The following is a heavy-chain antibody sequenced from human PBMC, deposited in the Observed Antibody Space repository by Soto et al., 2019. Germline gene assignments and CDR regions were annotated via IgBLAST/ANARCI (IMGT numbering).Heavy chain of an antibody. D-gene: IGHD3-3*01. CDR2: IYHSGST. J-gene: IGHJ6*02. CDR1: GGSISSGDYS. Sequence: SETLSLTCAVSGGSISSGDYSWIWIRQPPGKGLEWIGYIYHSGSTYYSPSLKSRVTISGDTSKNQFSLKLSSVTAADTAVYYCARDQDFWSGPHPLDVWGQGTTVTVSS. V-gene: IGHV4-30-2*01. CDR3: ARDQDFWSGPHPLDV.